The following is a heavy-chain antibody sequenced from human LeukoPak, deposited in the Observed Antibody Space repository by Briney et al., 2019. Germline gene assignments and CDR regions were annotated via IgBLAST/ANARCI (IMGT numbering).Heavy chain of an antibody. CDR2: LNPNSGGT. V-gene: IGHV1-2*02. J-gene: IGHJ4*02. Sequence: GASVKVSCKASGDTFTDYYIHWVRQAPGQGPEWMGWLNPNSGGTNYAQNFQGRVTMTRDTSIHTAYMELSRLRSDDTAVYFCARSIVGGSPIDSWGQGTLVTVSS. D-gene: IGHD1-26*01. CDR3: ARSIVGGSPIDS. CDR1: GDTFTDYY.